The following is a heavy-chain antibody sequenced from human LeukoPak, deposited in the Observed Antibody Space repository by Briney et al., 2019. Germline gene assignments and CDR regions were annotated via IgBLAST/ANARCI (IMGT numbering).Heavy chain of an antibody. CDR1: GGSISSSSYF. Sequence: SETLSLTCAVSGGSISSSSYFWGWIRRPPGKGLEWIGSIYYSGSTYYKPSLRSRVTISVDTSKNQFSLKLNSVTAADTAVYYCARETTVPGRFLDFWGRGTLVTVSS. V-gene: IGHV4-39*02. CDR2: IYYSGST. D-gene: IGHD4-11*01. J-gene: IGHJ2*01. CDR3: ARETTVPGRFLDF.